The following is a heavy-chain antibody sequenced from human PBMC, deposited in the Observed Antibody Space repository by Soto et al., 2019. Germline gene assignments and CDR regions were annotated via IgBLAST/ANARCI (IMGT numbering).Heavy chain of an antibody. Sequence: PGRSMRLSCTVSGFAFNNYGINWVRQAPGKGLEWVSSISKSDYTYYSDSVKGRFTISRDNAKNSVSLQMNTLRVEDTAVYYCAREDSIIITAVSDSWGQGALVTVYS. CDR2: ISKSDYT. CDR3: AREDSIIITAVSDS. CDR1: GFAFNNYG. V-gene: IGHV3-21*01. J-gene: IGHJ4*02. D-gene: IGHD3-22*01.